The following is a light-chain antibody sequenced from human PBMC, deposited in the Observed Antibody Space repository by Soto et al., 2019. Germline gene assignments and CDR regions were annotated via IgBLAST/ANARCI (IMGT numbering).Light chain of an antibody. CDR2: EVN. J-gene: IGLJ1*01. Sequence: QSVLTQPASVSGCPGQSITSSCAGTSSNVGSYKLVSWYQQHPGKAPELMIFEVNKRPSGVSNRFSGSKSGNTASLTISGLKVEDEADYYCCSSGGSPTYVFGTGTKVTVL. V-gene: IGLV2-23*02. CDR1: SSNVGSYKL. CDR3: CSSGGSPTYV.